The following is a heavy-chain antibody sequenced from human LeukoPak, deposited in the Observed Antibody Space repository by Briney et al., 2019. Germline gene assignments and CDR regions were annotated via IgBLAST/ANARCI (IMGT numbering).Heavy chain of an antibody. Sequence: GASVKVSCKASGYTFTRYYMHWVRQAPGQGLEWMGWMNPNSGNTGYAHKFQGRVTMPRNTSVSTAYMELSSLRSEDAAMYYWARTGDYYYMDFWGKGTTVTVSS. J-gene: IGHJ6*03. D-gene: IGHD7-27*01. CDR3: ARTGDYYYMDF. CDR2: MNPNSGNT. V-gene: IGHV1-8*02. CDR1: GYTFTRYY.